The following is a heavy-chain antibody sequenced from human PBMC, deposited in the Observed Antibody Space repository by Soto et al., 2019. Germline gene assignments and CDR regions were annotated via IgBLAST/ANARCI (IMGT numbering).Heavy chain of an antibody. D-gene: IGHD2-15*01. CDR1: GFTFSSYA. J-gene: IGHJ4*02. Sequence: GGSLRLSCAASGFTFSSYAMSWVRQAPGQGLEWVSVISSGNNIIYYADSVKGRLTISRDNDKNSLSLQMNSLRAADTAVYYCATTWSRWGQGTRVTVSS. CDR3: ATTWSR. V-gene: IGHV3-48*01. CDR2: ISSGNNII.